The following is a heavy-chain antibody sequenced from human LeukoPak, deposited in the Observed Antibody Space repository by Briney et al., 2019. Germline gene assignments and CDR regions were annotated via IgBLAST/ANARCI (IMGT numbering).Heavy chain of an antibody. CDR1: GFTFDDYG. Sequence: GRSLRLSCAASGFTFDDYGMSWVRQAPGKGLEWVSGINWNGGSTGYADSVKGRFTISRDNAKNSLYLQMNSLRAEDTALYYCARDYDSSGYSDAFDIWGQGTMVTASS. CDR3: ARDYDSSGYSDAFDI. J-gene: IGHJ3*02. CDR2: INWNGGST. V-gene: IGHV3-20*04. D-gene: IGHD3-22*01.